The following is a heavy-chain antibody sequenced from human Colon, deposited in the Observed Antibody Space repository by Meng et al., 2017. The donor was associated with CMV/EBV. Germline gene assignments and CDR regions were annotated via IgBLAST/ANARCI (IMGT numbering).Heavy chain of an antibody. J-gene: IGHJ4*02. CDR1: GFTFSSYA. V-gene: IGHV3-23*01. CDR3: AKLGYCSTTSCFWGFIDY. Sequence: GGSLRLSCAASGFTFSSYAMSWVRQIPGKGLEWVSSMSGSGDNTYYADSVKGRFTISRDNSKNTLYLQMNSLRSEDTALYSCAKLGYCSTTSCFWGFIDYWGQGTLVTVSS. D-gene: IGHD2-2*01. CDR2: MSGSGDNT.